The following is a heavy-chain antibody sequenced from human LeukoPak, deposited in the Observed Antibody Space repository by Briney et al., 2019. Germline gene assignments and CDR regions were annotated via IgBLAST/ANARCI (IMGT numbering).Heavy chain of an antibody. CDR1: GFTFSLHS. J-gene: IGHJ2*01. Sequence: GGSLRLSCEASGFTFSLHSMNWVRQAPGKGLQWISYISTMSTTIHYAEFVKGRFSISRDDAKNSLYLQMNSLRDEDTAVYYCVRLSYYYDSSNFPLGEYSDLWGRGTLVTVSS. V-gene: IGHV3-48*02. CDR3: VRLSYYYDSSNFPLGEYSDL. D-gene: IGHD3-22*01. CDR2: ISTMSTTI.